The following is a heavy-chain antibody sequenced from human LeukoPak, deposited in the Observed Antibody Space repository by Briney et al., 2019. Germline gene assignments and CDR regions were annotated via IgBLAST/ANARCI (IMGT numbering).Heavy chain of an antibody. CDR1: GFTYSHYG. V-gene: IGHV3-33*06. CDR2: IWSDGTQK. Sequence: GGSLILSCAASGFTYSHYGMHWVRQAPGKGLEWVAVIWSDGTQKYCGDAVKGRFTISRDNSMKTLFLQMNSLRGDDTAVYYCAKDAQRGFDYSNSLESWGQGTLVTVSS. CDR3: AKDAQRGFDYSNSLES. J-gene: IGHJ5*01. D-gene: IGHD4-11*01.